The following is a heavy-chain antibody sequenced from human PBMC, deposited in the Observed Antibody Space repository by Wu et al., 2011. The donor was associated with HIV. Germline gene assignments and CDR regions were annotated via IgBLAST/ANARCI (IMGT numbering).Heavy chain of an antibody. J-gene: IGHJ4*02. V-gene: IGHV1-2*02. D-gene: IGHD3-22*01. Sequence: QVQLVQSGAEVKKPGASVKVSCKASGYTFTGYYMHWVRQAPGQGLEWMGWINPNSGGTNYAQKFQGRVIMTRDTAVNTAYMELNSLRSDDTAVYYCARLQSLSGFYSNADYWGQGT. CDR2: INPNSGGT. CDR3: ARLQSLSGFYSNADY. CDR1: GYTFTGYY.